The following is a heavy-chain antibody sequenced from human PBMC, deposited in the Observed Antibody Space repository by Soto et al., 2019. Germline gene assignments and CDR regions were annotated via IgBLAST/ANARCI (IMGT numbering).Heavy chain of an antibody. J-gene: IGHJ5*02. V-gene: IGHV5-51*01. Sequence: GESLKISCKGSGYTFTNYWIGWVRQMPGKGPEWMGIIYPGDSDTRYSPSFQGQVTISADKSISTAHLQWSSPKASDTAMYYCARLNYNILTGDRGSWFDPWGQGTLVTVSS. CDR1: GYTFTNYW. CDR3: ARLNYNILTGDRGSWFDP. D-gene: IGHD3-9*01. CDR2: IYPGDSDT.